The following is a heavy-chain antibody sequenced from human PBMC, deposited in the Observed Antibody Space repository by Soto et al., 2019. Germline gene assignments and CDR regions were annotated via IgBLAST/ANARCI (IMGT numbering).Heavy chain of an antibody. J-gene: IGHJ5*02. Sequence: SETLSLTCAVYGGSFSGYYWSRIRQPPGKGLEWIGEINHSGSTNYNPSLKSRVTISVDTSKNQFSLELSSVTAADTAVYYCARGDCSGGSCYSVSVWFDPWGQGTLVTVSS. D-gene: IGHD2-15*01. CDR3: ARGDCSGGSCYSVSVWFDP. V-gene: IGHV4-34*01. CDR2: INHSGST. CDR1: GGSFSGYY.